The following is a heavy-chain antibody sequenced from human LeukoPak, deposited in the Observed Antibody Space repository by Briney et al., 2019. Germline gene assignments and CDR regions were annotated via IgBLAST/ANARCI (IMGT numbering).Heavy chain of an antibody. CDR2: LYRGGNT. D-gene: IGHD2-21*01. Sequence: GGSLRLSCAASGLTVSDNFMSWVRQAPGKGLEWVSVLYRGGNTYYANSVRGRFTISRDNSKNMVYLQMNSLTAEDTAVYYCARDRIEGATSDFDYWGQGTLVTVSS. V-gene: IGHV3-66*01. CDR3: ARDRIEGATSDFDY. CDR1: GLTVSDNF. J-gene: IGHJ4*02.